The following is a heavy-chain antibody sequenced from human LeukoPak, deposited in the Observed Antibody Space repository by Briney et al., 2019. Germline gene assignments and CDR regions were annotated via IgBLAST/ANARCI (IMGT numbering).Heavy chain of an antibody. CDR2: IRYDGSNK. Sequence: PGGSLRLSCAASGFTFSSYGMHWVRQAPGKGLEWVAFIRYDGSNKYYADSVKGRFTISRDNSKDTLYLQMNSLRAEDTAVYYCAKEVGYWVGFDYWGQGTLVTVSS. CDR3: AKEVGYWVGFDY. CDR1: GFTFSSYG. D-gene: IGHD2-8*02. V-gene: IGHV3-30*02. J-gene: IGHJ4*02.